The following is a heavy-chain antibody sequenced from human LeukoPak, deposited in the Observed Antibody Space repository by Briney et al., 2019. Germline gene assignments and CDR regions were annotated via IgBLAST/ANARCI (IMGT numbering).Heavy chain of an antibody. CDR1: GGSISSYY. Sequence: SETLSLTCTVSGGSISSYYWSWIRQPPGKGLEWIGYIYYSGSTNYNPSLKSRVTISVDTSKNQFSLKLSSVTAADTAVYYCARALRVTMVAFDIWGQGTMVTVSS. V-gene: IGHV4-59*01. D-gene: IGHD3-10*01. J-gene: IGHJ3*02. CDR3: ARALRVTMVAFDI. CDR2: IYYSGST.